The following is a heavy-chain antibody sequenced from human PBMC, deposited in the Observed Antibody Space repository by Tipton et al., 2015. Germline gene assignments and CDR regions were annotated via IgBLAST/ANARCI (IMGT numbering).Heavy chain of an antibody. Sequence: LRLSCTVSGDSVISRTYYWSWIRQPPGKGLEWIGYIYYSGSTKYNPSLKSRVTISEDTSKTQFSLELRSVTAADTAVYYCARGGDFYFLSGLYFGMDVWGQGPTVIVTS. CDR3: ARGGDFYFLSGLYFGMDV. V-gene: IGHV4-61*01. CDR2: IYYSGST. J-gene: IGHJ6*02. D-gene: IGHD3-3*01. CDR1: GDSVISRTYY.